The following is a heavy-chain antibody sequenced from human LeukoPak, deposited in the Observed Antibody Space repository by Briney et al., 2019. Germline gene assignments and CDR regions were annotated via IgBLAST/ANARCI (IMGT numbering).Heavy chain of an antibody. V-gene: IGHV3-23*01. CDR3: AKDQKWELLPFDY. D-gene: IGHD1-26*01. CDR2: ISGSGGST. J-gene: IGHJ4*02. CDR1: GFTFSTYA. Sequence: GGSLRLSCAASGFTFSTYAMSWVRQAPGKGLEWVSAISGSGGSTYYADSVKGRFTISRDNSKNTLYLQMNSLRAEDTAVYYCAKDQKWELLPFDYWGQGTLVTVSS.